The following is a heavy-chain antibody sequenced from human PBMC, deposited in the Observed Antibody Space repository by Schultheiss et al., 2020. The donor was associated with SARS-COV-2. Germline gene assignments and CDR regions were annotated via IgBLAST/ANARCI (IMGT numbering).Heavy chain of an antibody. CDR3: ISLAAAGAWY. J-gene: IGHJ4*02. D-gene: IGHD6-13*01. CDR1: GFTFSSYD. V-gene: IGHV3-13*01. Sequence: GESLKISCAASGFTFSSYDMHWVRQATGKGLEWVSAIGTAGDTVYPDSVKGRFTISRDNAKNTLYLQMNSLKTEDTAVYYCISLAAAGAWYWGQGTLVTVSS. CDR2: IGTAGDT.